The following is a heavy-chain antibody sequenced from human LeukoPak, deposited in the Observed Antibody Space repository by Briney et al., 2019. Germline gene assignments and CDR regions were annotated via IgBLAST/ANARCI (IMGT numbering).Heavy chain of an antibody. V-gene: IGHV3-21*01. CDR2: ISSSSSYI. CDR3: ARVAEAAAFDY. CDR1: GFTFSSYT. Sequence: GGSLRLSCAASGFTFSSYTMNWVRQAPGKGLEWVSSISSSSSYIFYADSVRGRFTISRDNAKNSLYLQMNSLRADDTAVYYCARVAEAAAFDYWGQGTMVTVSS. J-gene: IGHJ4*02. D-gene: IGHD6-13*01.